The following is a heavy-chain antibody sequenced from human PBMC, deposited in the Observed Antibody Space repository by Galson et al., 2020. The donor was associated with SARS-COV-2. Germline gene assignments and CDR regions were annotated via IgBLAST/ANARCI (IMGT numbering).Heavy chain of an antibody. CDR3: ARGPPVLDYYDILTGYKGGHYYYGMDV. CDR1: GGSFSGYY. J-gene: IGHJ6*02. Sequence: SETLSLTCAVYGGSFSGYYWSWIRQPPGKGLEWIGEINHSGSTNYNPSLKSRVTISVDTSKNQFSLKLSSVTAADTAVYYCARGPPVLDYYDILTGYKGGHYYYGMDVWGQGTTVTVSS. CDR2: INHSGST. D-gene: IGHD3-9*01. V-gene: IGHV4-34*01.